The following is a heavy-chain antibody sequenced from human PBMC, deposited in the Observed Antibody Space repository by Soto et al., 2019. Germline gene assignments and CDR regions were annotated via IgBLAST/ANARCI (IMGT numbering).Heavy chain of an antibody. CDR2: INPNSGGT. CDR3: ARDQGMQAGDAFDI. Sequence: GASVKVSCKASGYTFTGYYMHWVRQAPGQGLEWMGWINPNSGGTNYAQKFQGRVTMTRDTSISTAYMELSRLRSDDTAVYYCARDQGMQAGDAFDIWGQGTMVTVSS. J-gene: IGHJ3*02. V-gene: IGHV1-2*02. CDR1: GYTFTGYY.